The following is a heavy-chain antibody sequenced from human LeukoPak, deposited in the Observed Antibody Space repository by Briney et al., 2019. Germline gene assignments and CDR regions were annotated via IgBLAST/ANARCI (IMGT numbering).Heavy chain of an antibody. CDR2: ISAYNGNT. D-gene: IGHD3-22*01. V-gene: IGHV1-18*01. J-gene: IGHJ4*02. Sequence: ASVKVSCKASGYTFTSYGISWVRQAPGQGLEWMGWISAYNGNTNYAQKLQGRVTMTTDTSTSTAYMELRSLRSDDTAVYYCARLSFYDSTSHFDYWGQGTLVTVSS. CDR1: GYTFTSYG. CDR3: ARLSFYDSTSHFDY.